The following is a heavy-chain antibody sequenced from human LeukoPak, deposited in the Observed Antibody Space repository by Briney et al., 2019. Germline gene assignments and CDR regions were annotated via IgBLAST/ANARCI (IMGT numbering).Heavy chain of an antibody. CDR3: ARAGDDYSNYARGYDAFDI. Sequence: ASVKVSCKASGYTFTSYGISWVRQAPGQGLEWMGWISAYNGNTNYAQKLQGRVTMTTDTSTSTAYMELRSLRSDDTAVYYCARAGDDYSNYARGYDAFDIWGQGTMVTVSS. D-gene: IGHD4-11*01. CDR1: GYTFTSYG. V-gene: IGHV1-18*01. J-gene: IGHJ3*02. CDR2: ISAYNGNT.